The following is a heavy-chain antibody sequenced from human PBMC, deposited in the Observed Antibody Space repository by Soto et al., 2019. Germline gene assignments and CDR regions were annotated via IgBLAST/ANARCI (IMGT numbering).Heavy chain of an antibody. CDR3: ARVGAIAAAGTIQDWFDP. CDR1: GGTFSSYA. CDR2: IIPIFGTA. J-gene: IGHJ5*02. D-gene: IGHD6-13*01. Sequence: QVQLVQSGAEVKKPGSSVKVSCKASGGTFSSYAISWVRQAPGQGLEWMGGIIPIFGTANYAQKFQGRVTITADEYTSTAYMELSSLRSEDTAVYYCARVGAIAAAGTIQDWFDPWGQGTLVTVSS. V-gene: IGHV1-69*01.